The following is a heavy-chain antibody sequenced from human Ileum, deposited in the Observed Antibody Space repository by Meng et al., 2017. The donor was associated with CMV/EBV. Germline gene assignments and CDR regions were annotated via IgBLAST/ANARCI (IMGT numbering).Heavy chain of an antibody. CDR2: IKQDGSKK. J-gene: IGHJ4*02. V-gene: IGHV3-7*01. CDR1: GFTLGDYW. D-gene: IGHD1-26*01. CDR3: ASLWEGGY. Sequence: GESLKISCAAAGFTLGDYWMSWVRQAPGKGLEWVADIKQDGSKKYYAASVKGRFTISRDNAKRSLYLQMNSLRVEDTSVYYCASLWEGGYWGQGTLVTVS.